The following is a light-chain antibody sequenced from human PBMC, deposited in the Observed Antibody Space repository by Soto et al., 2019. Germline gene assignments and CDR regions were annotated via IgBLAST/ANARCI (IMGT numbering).Light chain of an antibody. CDR3: SSYTRGRTLVL. CDR1: SSDVGGYNY. CDR2: EVS. Sequence: QSALTQPASVSGSPGQSITISCTGTSSDVGGYNYVSWYQQHPGKVPKLMIYEVSNRPSGVSNRFSGSKSGNTASLTISGLQAEDEADYYCSSYTRGRTLVLFGGGTKLTVL. V-gene: IGLV2-14*01. J-gene: IGLJ2*01.